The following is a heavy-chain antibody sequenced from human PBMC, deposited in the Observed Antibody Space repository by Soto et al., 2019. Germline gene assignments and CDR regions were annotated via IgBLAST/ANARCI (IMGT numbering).Heavy chain of an antibody. Sequence: QVQLQESGPGLVKPSETLSLTCTVSGGSVSSGSYYWSWIRQPPEKGLEWIGYIYYRGSTYYNPSLKSRVTISVDTSKNQFSLKLSSVTAADTAVYYCARDHPTYDYVWGSYRYTRGAFDIWGQGTMVTVSS. CDR1: GGSVSSGSYY. CDR3: ARDHPTYDYVWGSYRYTRGAFDI. CDR2: IYYRGST. J-gene: IGHJ3*02. V-gene: IGHV4-61*01. D-gene: IGHD3-16*02.